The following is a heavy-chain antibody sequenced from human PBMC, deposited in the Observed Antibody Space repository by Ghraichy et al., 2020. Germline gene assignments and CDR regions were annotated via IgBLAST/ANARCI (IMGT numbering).Heavy chain of an antibody. CDR1: GGTFSSYA. D-gene: IGHD3-16*01. CDR2: IIPIFGTA. Sequence: SVKVSCKASGGTFSSYAISWVRQAPGQGLEWMGGIIPIFGTANYAQKFQGRVTITADESTSTAYMELSSLRSEDTAVYYCARDAFGFAGEPQNYYYYMDDWGKGTTVTVSS. CDR3: ARDAFGFAGEPQNYYYYMDD. V-gene: IGHV1-69*13. J-gene: IGHJ6*03.